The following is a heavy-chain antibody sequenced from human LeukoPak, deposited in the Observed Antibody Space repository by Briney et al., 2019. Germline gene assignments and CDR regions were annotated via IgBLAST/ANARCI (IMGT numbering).Heavy chain of an antibody. CDR3: ARDSTRIAKGMGV. Sequence: ASVKVSCKASGYTFTGYYMHWVRQAPGQGLEWMGWINPNSGGTNYAQKFQGRVTMTRDTSISTAYMELSRLRSDDTAVYYCARDSTRIAKGMGVWGQGTTVTVSS. CDR1: GYTFTGYY. D-gene: IGHD6-13*01. J-gene: IGHJ6*02. CDR2: INPNSGGT. V-gene: IGHV1-2*02.